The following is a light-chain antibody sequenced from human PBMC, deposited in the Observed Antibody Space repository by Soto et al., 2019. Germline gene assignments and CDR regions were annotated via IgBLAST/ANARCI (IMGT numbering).Light chain of an antibody. CDR2: KIS. J-gene: IGKJ2*01. V-gene: IGKV2-24*01. CDR3: IQDTHFTNT. Sequence: EIVMTQTQLSSPVTLGPAASISCKASQSLVHRDGNTYLSWLQQRPGQPPRLLIYKISTRFSGVPDRFSGSGSVTDFTLKINRVEPEDVGIYYCIQDTHFTNTFGQGTKLEIK. CDR1: QSLVHRDGNTY.